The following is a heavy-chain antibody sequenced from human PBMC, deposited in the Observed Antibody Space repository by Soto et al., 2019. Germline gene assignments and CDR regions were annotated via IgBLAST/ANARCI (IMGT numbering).Heavy chain of an antibody. CDR1: GGSVSSGGYS. J-gene: IGHJ4*02. Sequence: QLQLQESGSGLVKPSQTLSLTCAVSGGSVSSGGYSWSWIRQPPGKGLEWIGYIYHSGSSYYNPSLKSRVTISVDRSKNQFSLKLSSVTAADTDMYYCASFKVNDRELDYGGQGTLVTVSS. CDR3: ASFKVNDRELDY. D-gene: IGHD1-1*01. CDR2: IYHSGSS. V-gene: IGHV4-30-2*01.